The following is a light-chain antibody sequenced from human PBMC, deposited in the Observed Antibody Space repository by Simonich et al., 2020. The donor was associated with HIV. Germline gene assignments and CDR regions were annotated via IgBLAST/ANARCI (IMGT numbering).Light chain of an antibody. CDR2: DAS. J-gene: IGKJ5*01. V-gene: IGKV3-11*01. CDR3: QQRSNWPRT. Sequence: ETVLTESPATLSLSPGERATLSCRASQSVSSYLAWYQQKPGQAPRLLIYDASNRATGIPARFSGSGSGTDFTLTISSLEPEDFAVYYCQQRSNWPRTFGQGTRLEIK. CDR1: QSVSSY.